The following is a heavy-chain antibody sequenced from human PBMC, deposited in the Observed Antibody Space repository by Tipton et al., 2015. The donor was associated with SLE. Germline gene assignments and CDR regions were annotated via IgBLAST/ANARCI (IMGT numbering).Heavy chain of an antibody. Sequence: SLRLSCAVSGFAVSEVTANYNYMSWVRQAPGKGLEWVSVIYSGGATYYADSVKGRFTISRDNSKNTLYLQMNSLRAEDTAVYYCARGLESPNWGVWYFDLWGRGTLVPVSS. CDR1: GFAVSEVTANYNY. D-gene: IGHD7-27*01. CDR3: ARGLESPNWGVWYFDL. CDR2: IYSGGAT. V-gene: IGHV3-66*02. J-gene: IGHJ2*01.